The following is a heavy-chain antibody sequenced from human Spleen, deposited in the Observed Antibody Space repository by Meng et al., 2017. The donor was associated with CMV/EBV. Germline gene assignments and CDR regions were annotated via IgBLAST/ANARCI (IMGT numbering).Heavy chain of an antibody. Sequence: QGPPRGSGPCLVTPSQPLPFACTDACCCVCSGDCCWTWLRQPPGKGLEWIGCIYYSGSTYYNPSLKSRVTISVDTSKNQFSLKLSSVTAADTAVYYCARVRAISSGWYGLVDYWGQGTLVTVSS. CDR1: CCCVCSGDCC. V-gene: IGHV4-30-4*08. D-gene: IGHD6-19*01. CDR2: IYYSGST. CDR3: ARVRAISSGWYGLVDY. J-gene: IGHJ4*02.